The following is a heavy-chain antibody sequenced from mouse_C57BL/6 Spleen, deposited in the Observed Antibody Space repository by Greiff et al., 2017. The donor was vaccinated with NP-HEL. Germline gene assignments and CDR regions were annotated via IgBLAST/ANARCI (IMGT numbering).Heavy chain of an antibody. CDR1: GYSITSGYY. Sequence: VQLQQSGPGLVKPSQSLSLTCSVTGYSITSGYYWNWIRQFPGNKLEWMGYISYDGSNNYNPSLKNRSSITRDTSKNQFFLKLNSVTTEDTATYYCARIGIYYAMDYWGQGTSVTVSS. J-gene: IGHJ4*01. CDR2: ISYDGSN. CDR3: ARIGIYYAMDY. V-gene: IGHV3-6*01. D-gene: IGHD2-14*01.